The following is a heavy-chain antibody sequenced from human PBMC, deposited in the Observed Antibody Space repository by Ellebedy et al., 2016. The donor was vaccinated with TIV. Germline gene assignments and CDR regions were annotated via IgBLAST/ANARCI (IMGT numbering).Heavy chain of an antibody. CDR3: ARESCYECSIDY. Sequence: PGGSLRLSCAASGFTFSSYAMHRVRQAPGKGLEWVAVISYDGSNKYYADSVKGRFTISRDNAKNSLYLQMNSLRAEDTAVYYCARESCYECSIDYWGQGTLVTVSS. CDR1: GFTFSSYA. D-gene: IGHD2-15*01. V-gene: IGHV3-30-3*01. CDR2: ISYDGSNK. J-gene: IGHJ4*02.